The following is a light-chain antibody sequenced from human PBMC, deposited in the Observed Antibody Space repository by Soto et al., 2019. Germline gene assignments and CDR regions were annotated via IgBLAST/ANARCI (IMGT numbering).Light chain of an antibody. CDR1: SSNIGAGYD. J-gene: IGLJ1*01. CDR2: GNS. V-gene: IGLV1-40*01. CDR3: QSYDSSLSGDV. Sequence: QAVVTQPPSVSGAPGQRVTISCTGSSSNIGAGYDVHWYQQLPGAAPKLLIYGNSNRPSGVPDRFSGSKSGTSASLAITGLQAEDEADYCCQSYDSSLSGDVFGTGTKVTVL.